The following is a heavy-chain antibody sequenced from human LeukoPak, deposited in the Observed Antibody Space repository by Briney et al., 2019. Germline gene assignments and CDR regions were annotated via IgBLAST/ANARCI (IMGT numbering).Heavy chain of an antibody. CDR3: ARSLRQGKSRSYSMDV. CDR2: IYYSGST. J-gene: IGHJ6*03. V-gene: IGHV4-59*01. Sequence: SETLSLTCTVSGGSISSYYWSWIPQPPGKGLEWIGYIYYSGSTNYNPSLKSRVTISVDTSKNQFSLKLSSVTAADTAVYYCARSLRQGKSRSYSMDVWGKGTTVTVSS. CDR1: GGSISSYY. D-gene: IGHD3-16*02.